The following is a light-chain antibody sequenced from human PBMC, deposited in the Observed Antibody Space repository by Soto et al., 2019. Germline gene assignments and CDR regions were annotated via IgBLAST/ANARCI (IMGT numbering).Light chain of an antibody. Sequence: EMVLTQSPGALSLSPGERATLSCGATQRVDNNYVAWYQQKPGLAPRLLIYDAVNRTTGIPDRFSGGGSGTHFTVTISSLEPEDVAVYYCHQYGNSRYTFGQGTKVHIK. J-gene: IGKJ2*01. CDR2: DAV. CDR1: QRVDNNY. V-gene: IGKV3D-20*01. CDR3: HQYGNSRYT.